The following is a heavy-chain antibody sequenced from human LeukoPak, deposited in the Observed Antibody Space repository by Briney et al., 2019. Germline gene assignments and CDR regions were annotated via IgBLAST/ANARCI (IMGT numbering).Heavy chain of an antibody. Sequence: SETLSLTCTVSGGSISSYYWSWIQQPPGKGLEWIGYIYYSGSTNYNPSLKSRVTISVDTSKNQFSLKLSSVTAADTAVYYCAGWDPNDAFDIWGQGTMVTVSS. V-gene: IGHV4-59*01. CDR1: GGSISSYY. J-gene: IGHJ3*02. CDR2: IYYSGST. CDR3: AGWDPNDAFDI. D-gene: IGHD1-26*01.